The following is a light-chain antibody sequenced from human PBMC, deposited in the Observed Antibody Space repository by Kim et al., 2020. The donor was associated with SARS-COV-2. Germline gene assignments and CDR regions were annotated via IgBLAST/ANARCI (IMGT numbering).Light chain of an antibody. CDR2: DVK. Sequence: QPFTFSCTGTKGVVGGYESVSWYQQHPGKAPKLVIFDVKKVPSGVTDRFYGSKSGTTASLTIYRLQAEDEADYFCCSYAGSYTWVFGGGTKVTVL. J-gene: IGLJ3*02. V-gene: IGLV2-11*01. CDR1: KGVVGGYES. CDR3: CSYAGSYTWV.